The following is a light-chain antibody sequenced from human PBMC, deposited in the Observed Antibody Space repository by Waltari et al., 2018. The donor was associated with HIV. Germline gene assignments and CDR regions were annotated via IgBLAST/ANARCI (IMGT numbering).Light chain of an antibody. Sequence: SYVLTQPPSVSVDPGETARITCGGTNIGSKSVQWYQQKPGQAPVLVIYDENDRPSGIPERFYGSSAGNTATRTISRVEAGEEADYYCQVWDTTTDQWVFGGGTELAVL. CDR1: NIGSKS. CDR3: QVWDTTTDQWV. CDR2: DEN. V-gene: IGLV3-21*04. J-gene: IGLJ3*02.